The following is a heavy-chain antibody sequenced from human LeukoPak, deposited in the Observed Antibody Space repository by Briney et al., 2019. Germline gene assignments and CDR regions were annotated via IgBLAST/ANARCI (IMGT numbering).Heavy chain of an antibody. D-gene: IGHD3-16*01. V-gene: IGHV3-7*05. J-gene: IGHJ3*02. Sequence: PGGSLRLSCAASGFTFSGYWMNWVRQAPGRGLEWVANIDQSGGRNNYVDSVKGRFTISRDNAKNSLFLEMSSLRADDTAVYFCARDVEGGTFDIWGQGTTVTVSS. CDR3: ARDVEGGTFDI. CDR1: GFTFSGYW. CDR2: IDQSGGRN.